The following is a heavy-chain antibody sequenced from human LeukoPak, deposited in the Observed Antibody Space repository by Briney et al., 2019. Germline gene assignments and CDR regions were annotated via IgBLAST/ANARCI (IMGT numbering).Heavy chain of an antibody. Sequence: ASETLSLTCTVSGGSIRSNSWSWFRQSPGSGLEWIGYIYHDGRLKYHPSLESRVTISADPSRNQFPLKLTSVTAADTAVYFCARLPSGGASFGWFDYWGQGALVTVSS. V-gene: IGHV4-59*08. CDR2: IYHDGRL. CDR1: GGSIRSNS. D-gene: IGHD5-18*01. CDR3: ARLPSGGASFGWFDY. J-gene: IGHJ4*02.